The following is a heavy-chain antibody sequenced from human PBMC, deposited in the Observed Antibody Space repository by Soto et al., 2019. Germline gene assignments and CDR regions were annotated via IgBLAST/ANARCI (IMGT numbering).Heavy chain of an antibody. CDR3: AKDGGGHYNMLTGYIDY. J-gene: IGHJ4*02. V-gene: IGHV3-30*18. CDR1: GSTSSAFA. CDR2: ISHDASDK. Sequence: QVHLVESGGGVVQPGKSLRPSFPAPGSTSSAFAWHGSRRAPGKGLEWVAVISHDASDKYYADSVKGRFTISRDNSKNTLYLQMNSLRTDDTALYYCAKDGGGHYNMLTGYIDYWGQGTPVTVSS. D-gene: IGHD3-9*01.